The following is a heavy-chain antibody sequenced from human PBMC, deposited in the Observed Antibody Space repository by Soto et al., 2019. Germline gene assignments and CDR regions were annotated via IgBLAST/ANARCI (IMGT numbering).Heavy chain of an antibody. V-gene: IGHV3-23*01. CDR3: AKDRLAGGFDY. D-gene: IGHD3-16*01. CDR1: GFTFSNYA. CDR2: VSATAGTT. Sequence: XXSLRLTFAASGFTFSNYAMRWVPQAPGKGLEWVSLVSATAGTTYYTDSVKGRFTISRDNSRNTVYLQMKSLRADDTAVYYCAKDRLAGGFDYWGQGTLVTVSS. J-gene: IGHJ4*02.